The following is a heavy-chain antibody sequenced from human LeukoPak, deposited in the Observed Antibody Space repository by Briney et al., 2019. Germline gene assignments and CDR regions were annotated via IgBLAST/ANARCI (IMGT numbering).Heavy chain of an antibody. CDR2: IKQDGSEK. J-gene: IGHJ5*02. V-gene: IGHV3-7*01. CDR3: ARDNVVGDYSRWFDP. Sequence: GGSLRLSCAGSGFTLSTYWISWVRQAPGKGLEWVANIKQDGSEKYYVGSVKGRFTISRDNAKNSVYLQMNSLRAEDTAVYYCARDNVVGDYSRWFDPWGQGTLVTVSS. D-gene: IGHD1-26*01. CDR1: GFTLSTYW.